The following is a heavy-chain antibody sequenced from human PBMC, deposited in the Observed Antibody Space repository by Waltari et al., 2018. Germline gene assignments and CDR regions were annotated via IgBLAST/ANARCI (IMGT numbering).Heavy chain of an antibody. CDR2: IIPILGIA. CDR3: ARGLVGATHAFDI. V-gene: IGHV1-69*04. Sequence: QVQLGQSGAEVEKPGSSVKVACNASGGTLSSYPISWVRQAPGQGLWWMGCIIPILGIANYAQKCQGRVTITADESTSTAYMELSSLRSEDTAVYYCARGLVGATHAFDIWGQGTMVTVSS. CDR1: GGTLSSYP. J-gene: IGHJ3*02. D-gene: IGHD1-26*01.